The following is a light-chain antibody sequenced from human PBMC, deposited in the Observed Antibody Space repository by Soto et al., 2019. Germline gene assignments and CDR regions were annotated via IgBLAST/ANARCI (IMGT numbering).Light chain of an antibody. J-gene: IGLJ3*02. V-gene: IGLV1-44*01. CDR3: EAWDHSLNGGV. Sequence: QSVLTQPPSASGTPGQRVTIYCSGSSSNIGSNTVNWYQQLPGTAPKLLIYSNNQRPSGVPDRFSGSKSGTSASLAISGLQSEDGADYYCEAWDHSLNGGVFGGGTKVTVL. CDR1: SSNIGSNT. CDR2: SNN.